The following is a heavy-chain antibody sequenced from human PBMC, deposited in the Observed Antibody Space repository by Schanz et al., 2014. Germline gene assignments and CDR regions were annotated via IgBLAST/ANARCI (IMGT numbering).Heavy chain of an antibody. J-gene: IGHJ6*02. CDR1: GFAFSTSS. Sequence: EVQLLESGGDLVQPGGSLRLSCAASGFAFSTSSMNWVRQAPGKGLEYISSISPSSSYIYYADSVKGRFTISRDNAKNSLYLQMNSLRAEDAAVYYCARVELSVYYYAMDVWGQGTTVTVSS. CDR3: ARVELSVYYYAMDV. D-gene: IGHD2-15*01. V-gene: IGHV3-21*02. CDR2: ISPSSSYI.